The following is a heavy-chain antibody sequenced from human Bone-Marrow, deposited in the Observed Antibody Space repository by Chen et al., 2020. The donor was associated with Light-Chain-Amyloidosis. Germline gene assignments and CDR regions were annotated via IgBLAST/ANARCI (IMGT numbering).Heavy chain of an antibody. Sequence: QLQLQESGPGLVKPSETLSLTCTVSGGSISSSSYYWSWVRQPPGKGLEWIGEVTHTGSTSYNPSVESRVTMSLDISKNQFSLKLTSVTAADTAVYYCARNGHYSIDSWGQGTLVTVSS. J-gene: IGHJ4*02. CDR3: ARNGHYSIDS. V-gene: IGHV4-39*07. CDR2: VTHTGST. D-gene: IGHD2-15*01. CDR1: GGSISSSSYY.